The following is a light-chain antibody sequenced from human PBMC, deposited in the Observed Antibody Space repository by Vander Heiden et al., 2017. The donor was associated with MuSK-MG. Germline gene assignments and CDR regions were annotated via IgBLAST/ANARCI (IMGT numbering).Light chain of an antibody. Sequence: QSVLTQPPSASGTPGQRVTISCSGHKSNIGNNNVIWYQPLPEAAPNLLIYMNDKRPAGVPDRFSASKSGTSASLASSGLQAEEEADYYCATSDDSMNGFVFGTGTKFTVL. CDR2: MND. V-gene: IGLV1-44*01. CDR3: ATSDDSMNGFV. J-gene: IGLJ1*01. CDR1: KSNIGNNN.